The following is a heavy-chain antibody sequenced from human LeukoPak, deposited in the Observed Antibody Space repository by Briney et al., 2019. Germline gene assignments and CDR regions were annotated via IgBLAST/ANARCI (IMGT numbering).Heavy chain of an antibody. CDR3: AKGSSDWGSN. J-gene: IGHJ4*02. D-gene: IGHD7-27*01. CDR1: GFTFSNYG. Sequence: GGSLRLSCAASGFTFSNYGMHWVRQAPGKGLEWVACIRYDGNNKYYADSVKGRITISRDNCKKTLYLQMNSLRGEDTAVYYCAKGSSDWGSNWGQGTLVTVSS. V-gene: IGHV3-30*02. CDR2: IRYDGNNK.